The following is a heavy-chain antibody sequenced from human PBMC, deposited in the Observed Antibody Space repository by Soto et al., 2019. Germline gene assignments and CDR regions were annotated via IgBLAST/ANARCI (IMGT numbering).Heavy chain of an antibody. V-gene: IGHV4-4*02. CDR3: ARDGYYYDSSGYLDY. CDR2: ISHSGST. J-gene: IGHJ4*02. CDR1: GDSINSSHW. Sequence: SETLSLTCAVSGDSINSSHWCNWVRQPPGKGLEWIGQISHSGSTNYNPSLTSRVTISVDKSKNHFSLKLTSVTAADTAVYYCARDGYYYDSSGYLDYWGQGTLVTVSS. D-gene: IGHD3-22*01.